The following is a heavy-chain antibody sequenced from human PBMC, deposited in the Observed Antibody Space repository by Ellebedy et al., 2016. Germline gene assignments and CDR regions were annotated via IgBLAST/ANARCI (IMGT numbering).Heavy chain of an antibody. CDR3: AKVRSPDLYNNNDGMDV. D-gene: IGHD3-10*01. J-gene: IGHJ6*02. CDR1: GFTFSRYA. CDR2: ISDDGSDK. Sequence: GESLKISXAASGFTFSRYAVHWVRQAPGQGLEWVALISDDGSDKYYTGSVKGRFTISRDISKNRVYLQMNSLRVEDTAVYYCAKVRSPDLYNNNDGMDVWGQGTTVTVSS. V-gene: IGHV3-30*18.